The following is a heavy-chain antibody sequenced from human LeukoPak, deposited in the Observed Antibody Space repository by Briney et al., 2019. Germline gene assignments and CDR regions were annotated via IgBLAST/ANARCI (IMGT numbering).Heavy chain of an antibody. J-gene: IGHJ4*02. CDR2: IIPIFGTA. CDR1: GGTFSSYA. CDR3: AREDPAAAGSLDY. Sequence: SVKVSCKASGGTFSSYAISWVRQAPGQGLEWMGGIIPIFGTANYAQKFQGRVTITADESTSTAYMELSSLRSEDTAVYYCAREDPAAAGSLDYWGQGTLVTVSS. V-gene: IGHV1-69*13. D-gene: IGHD6-13*01.